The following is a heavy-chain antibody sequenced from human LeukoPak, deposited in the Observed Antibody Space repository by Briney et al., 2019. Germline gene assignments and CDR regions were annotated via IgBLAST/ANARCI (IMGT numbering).Heavy chain of an antibody. CDR2: ISAYNGNT. D-gene: IGHD2-15*01. V-gene: IGHV1-18*01. CDR1: GYTFTSYG. Sequence: GASVKVSCKASGYTFTSYGISWVRQAPGQGLEWMGWISAYNGNTNYVQKLQGRVTMTTDTSTSTAYMELRSLRSDDTAVYYCARGGYCSGGSCYSPRFDPWGQGTLVTVSS. J-gene: IGHJ5*02. CDR3: ARGGYCSGGSCYSPRFDP.